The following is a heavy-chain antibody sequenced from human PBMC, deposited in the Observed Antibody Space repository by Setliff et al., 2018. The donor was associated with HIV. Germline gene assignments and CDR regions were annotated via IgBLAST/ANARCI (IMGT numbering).Heavy chain of an antibody. J-gene: IGHJ6*02. CDR2: INPSGEST. V-gene: IGHV1-46*01. CDR3: ARDRGDLSLAYYLYYGMDV. D-gene: IGHD3-10*01. CDR1: GYTLSNYY. Sequence: ASVKVSCKASGYTLSNYYMHWVRQAPGQGLEWMGIINPSGESTTYAQRFQGRVTMTTDRSTSTGYMELSSLRSEDTAVYYCARDRGDLSLAYYLYYGMDVWGQGTTGTVS.